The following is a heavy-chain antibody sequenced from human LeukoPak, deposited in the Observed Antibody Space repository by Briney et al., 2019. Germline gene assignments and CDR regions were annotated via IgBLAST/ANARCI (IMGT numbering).Heavy chain of an antibody. CDR1: GFTFSSYW. V-gene: IGHV3-7*03. CDR2: IKQDGSEK. D-gene: IGHD2-2*01. Sequence: GGSLRLSCAASGFTFSSYWMSWVRQAPGRGLEWVANIKQDGSEKYYVDSVEGRFTISRDNAKNSLYLQMNSLRAEDTAVYYCARTPCSSSCQGYGMDVWGQGTTVTVSS. J-gene: IGHJ6*02. CDR3: ARTPCSSSCQGYGMDV.